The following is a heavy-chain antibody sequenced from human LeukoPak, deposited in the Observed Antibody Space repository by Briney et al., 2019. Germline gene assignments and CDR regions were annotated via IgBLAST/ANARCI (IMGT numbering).Heavy chain of an antibody. Sequence: KSGGSLRLSCAASGFSFSNSSMSWVRQAPGKGLEWVGRIKTKTDGGTTDYAAPVKGRFTISRDDSKNMLYLQMNSLKTEDTAVYYCATGRNLWYWGQGTLVTVSS. J-gene: IGHJ4*02. D-gene: IGHD1-7*01. CDR1: GFSFSNSS. CDR3: ATGRNLWY. V-gene: IGHV3-15*01. CDR2: IKTKTDGGTT.